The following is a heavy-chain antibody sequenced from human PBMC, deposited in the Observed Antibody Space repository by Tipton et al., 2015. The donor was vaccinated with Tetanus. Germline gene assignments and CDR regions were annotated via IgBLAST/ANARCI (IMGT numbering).Heavy chain of an antibody. Sequence: SLRLSCADSGFTFYKENMNWARQAPGKGLEWVANIKQDGSEKYYVDSVKGRFTISRDNAKNSVYLQMNSLRAEDTAVYYCARPVSWSGYEDDWFDPWGQGTLVSVSS. CDR2: IKQDGSEK. CDR3: ARPVSWSGYEDDWFDP. D-gene: IGHD5-12*01. V-gene: IGHV3-7*01. CDR1: GFTFYKEN. J-gene: IGHJ5*02.